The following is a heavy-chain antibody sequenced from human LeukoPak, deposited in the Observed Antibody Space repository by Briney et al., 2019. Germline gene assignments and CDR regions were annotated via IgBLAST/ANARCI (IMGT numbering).Heavy chain of an antibody. CDR3: AREHAYGDYGYGMDV. D-gene: IGHD4-17*01. Sequence: PGGSLRLSCAASGFTFSSYSMNWVRQAPGKGLEWVSSISSSSSYIYYADSVKGRFTISRDNAKNSLYLQMNSLRAEDTAVYYCAREHAYGDYGYGMDVWGQGTTVTVSS. CDR1: GFTFSSYS. CDR2: ISSSSSYI. V-gene: IGHV3-21*01. J-gene: IGHJ6*02.